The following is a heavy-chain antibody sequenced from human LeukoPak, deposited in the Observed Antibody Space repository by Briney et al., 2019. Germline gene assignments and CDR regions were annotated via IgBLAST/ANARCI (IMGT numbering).Heavy chain of an antibody. V-gene: IGHV7-4-1*02. CDR3: ARPMGRYYYYGMDV. CDR2: INTNTGNA. Sequence: EASVKVSCKASGYTLTSYYMHWVRQAPGQGLEWMGWINTNTGNAAYAQGLTGRSVFSLDTSVSTAYLEISSLKAEDTAVYYCARPMGRYYYYGMDVWGQGTTVTVS. CDR1: GYTLTSYY. D-gene: IGHD3-16*01. J-gene: IGHJ6*02.